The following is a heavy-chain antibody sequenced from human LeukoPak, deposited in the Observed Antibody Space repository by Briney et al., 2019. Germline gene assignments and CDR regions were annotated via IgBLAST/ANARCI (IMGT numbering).Heavy chain of an antibody. D-gene: IGHD6-6*01. CDR2: IYYSGHT. CDR1: GVSVSSGSYY. Sequence: SETLSLTCTVPGVSVSSGSYYWSWIRQPPGKGLEWIGYIYYSGHTNYNPSLKSRVTISVDTSKNQFSLKLSSVTAADTAMYYCAREYSSSSYTDFWGQGTLVTVSS. J-gene: IGHJ4*02. CDR3: AREYSSSSYTDF. V-gene: IGHV4-61*01.